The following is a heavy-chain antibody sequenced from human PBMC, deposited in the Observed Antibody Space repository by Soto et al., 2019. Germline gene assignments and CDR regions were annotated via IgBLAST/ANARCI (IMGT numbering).Heavy chain of an antibody. J-gene: IGHJ4*02. D-gene: IGHD4-17*01. Sequence: LVQSGAEAKKPGASVKVSCKATGYTFSTSTISWVRQAPGQGLEWMGWIKAYSGSTNYAPKLQGRVTMTTDTSTSTAYLELRSLTSDDTAMYYCAIADYGDDDYWGQGTVVTVSS. CDR3: AIADYGDDDY. V-gene: IGHV1-18*04. CDR2: IKAYSGST. CDR1: GYTFSTST.